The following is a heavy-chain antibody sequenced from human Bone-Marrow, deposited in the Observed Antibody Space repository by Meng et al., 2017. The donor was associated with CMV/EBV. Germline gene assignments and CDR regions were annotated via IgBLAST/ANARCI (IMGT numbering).Heavy chain of an antibody. Sequence: GESLKISCAASGFTFSSYGMHWVRQSPGKGLEWVAVISYDGSNKYYADSVKGRFTISRDNSKNTLYLQMNSLRAEDTAVYYCARDFGSGYSGGAFDIWGQGTMVTVSS. CDR3: ARDFGSGYSGGAFDI. J-gene: IGHJ3*02. V-gene: IGHV3-30*19. CDR2: ISYDGSNK. D-gene: IGHD3-22*01. CDR1: GFTFSSYG.